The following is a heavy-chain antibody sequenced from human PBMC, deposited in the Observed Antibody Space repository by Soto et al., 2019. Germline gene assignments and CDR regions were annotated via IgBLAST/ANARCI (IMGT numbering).Heavy chain of an antibody. J-gene: IGHJ6*02. CDR2: IYYSGAT. CDR3: ARAMGDWGTYYYYYGFDV. V-gene: IGHV4-59*01. D-gene: IGHD3-16*01. CDR1: GGSMRGSTIHFY. Sequence: SDTLSLTCSVSGGSMRGSTIHFYWRWIRPSPGQGLEWIGSIYYSGATNYNPSLESRLTISVDTSKNQFSLNLSSVTAADSAVYYCARAMGDWGTYYYYYGFDVWGQGNTVTVS.